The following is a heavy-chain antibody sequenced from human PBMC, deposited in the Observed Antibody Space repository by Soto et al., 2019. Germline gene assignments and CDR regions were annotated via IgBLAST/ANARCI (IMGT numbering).Heavy chain of an antibody. J-gene: IGHJ4*02. Sequence: QVQLVESGGGVVQPGRSLRLSWAASGFTFSSYGMHWVRRAPGKGLEWVAVISYDGSNKDYADSVKGRFTISRDNSKNTLFLQMNSLRPEDTAVYYFARDRRDSGWWYFDYWGQGTLVTVSS. CDR3: ARDRRDSGWWYFDY. CDR1: GFTFSSYG. D-gene: IGHD6-19*01. CDR2: ISYDGSNK. V-gene: IGHV3-30-3*01.